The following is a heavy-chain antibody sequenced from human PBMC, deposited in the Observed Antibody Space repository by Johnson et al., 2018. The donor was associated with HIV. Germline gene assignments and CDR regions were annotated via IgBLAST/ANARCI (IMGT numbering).Heavy chain of an antibody. CDR2: INWNGGRT. Sequence: EQLVVSGGGVVRPGGSLRLSCAASGFMFDDYGMSWVRQVPGKGLAWVSHINWNGGRTGYADSMKGRFTISRDNAKKSLYMQMNSLRAEDTGLYYCARESIFGGVIYAFDIWGQGTMVTVSS. J-gene: IGHJ3*02. V-gene: IGHV3-20*04. CDR3: ARESIFGGVIYAFDI. D-gene: IGHD3-3*01. CDR1: GFMFDDYG.